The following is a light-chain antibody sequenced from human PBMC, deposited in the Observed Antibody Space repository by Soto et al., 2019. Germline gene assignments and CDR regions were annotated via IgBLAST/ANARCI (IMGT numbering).Light chain of an antibody. CDR2: EVS. CDR1: QSLIHSDGSTY. CDR3: LQGTHWPWT. V-gene: IGKV2-30*02. Sequence: DVVMTQSPLSLPVTLGQPASISCRSSQSLIHSDGSTYLSWFQQRPGQSPRRLIYEVSDRDSGVPDRVSGRGPGTDFTLKISWVEAEDVGVYYCLQGTHWPWTFGQGTEVEIK. J-gene: IGKJ1*01.